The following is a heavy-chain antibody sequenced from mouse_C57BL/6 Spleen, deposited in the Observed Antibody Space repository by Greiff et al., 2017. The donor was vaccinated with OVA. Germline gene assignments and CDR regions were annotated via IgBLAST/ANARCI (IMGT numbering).Heavy chain of an antibody. CDR3: ARGHDYDVGFAY. J-gene: IGHJ3*01. D-gene: IGHD2-4*01. CDR2: INPNNGGT. Sequence: EVQLQQSGPELVKPGASVKISCKASGYTFTDYYMNWVKQSHGKSLEWIGDINPNNGGTSYNQKFKGKATLTVDKSSSTAYMELRSLTSEDSAVYYCARGHDYDVGFAYWGQGTLVTVSA. V-gene: IGHV1-26*01. CDR1: GYTFTDYY.